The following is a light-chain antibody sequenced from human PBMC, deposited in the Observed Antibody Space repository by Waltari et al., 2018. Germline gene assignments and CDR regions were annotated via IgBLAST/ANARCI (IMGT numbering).Light chain of an antibody. CDR1: SSDVGGYHY. Sequence: QSALTQPASVSGSPGQSITISCTGTSSDVGGYHYVSWYQPHPGKAPKLMIYDVSNRASGVSNRFSGSKSGNTASLTISGLQAEDEADFYCSSYTNTGTRVFGGGTKLTVL. V-gene: IGLV2-14*03. J-gene: IGLJ3*02. CDR2: DVS. CDR3: SSYTNTGTRV.